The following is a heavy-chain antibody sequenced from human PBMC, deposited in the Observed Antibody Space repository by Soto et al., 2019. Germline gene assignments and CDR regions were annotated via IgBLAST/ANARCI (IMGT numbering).Heavy chain of an antibody. Sequence: SGPTLANPTQTLTLTCTFSGFSLSTSGMRVSWIRQPPGKALEWLARIDWDDDKLYSTSLKTRLTISKDTSKNQVVLTMTNMDPVDTATYYCARSIVAAGNRWFDPWGQGTLVTVS. CDR3: ARSIVAAGNRWFDP. D-gene: IGHD6-13*01. J-gene: IGHJ5*02. V-gene: IGHV2-70*04. CDR1: GFSLSTSGMR. CDR2: IDWDDDK.